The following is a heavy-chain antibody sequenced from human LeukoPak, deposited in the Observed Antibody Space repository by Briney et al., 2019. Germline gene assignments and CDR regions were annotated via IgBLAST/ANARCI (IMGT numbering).Heavy chain of an antibody. CDR2: ISGSGGST. J-gene: IGHJ4*02. CDR1: GFAFSSYA. D-gene: IGHD2-2*01. Sequence: GGSLRLSCAASGFAFSSYAMSWVRQAPGKGLEWVSAISGSGGSTYYADSVKGRFTISRDNSKNTLYLQMNSLRAEDTAVYYCAKDQIRGRYCSSTSCSQEYDYWGQGTLVTVSS. V-gene: IGHV3-23*01. CDR3: AKDQIRGRYCSSTSCSQEYDY.